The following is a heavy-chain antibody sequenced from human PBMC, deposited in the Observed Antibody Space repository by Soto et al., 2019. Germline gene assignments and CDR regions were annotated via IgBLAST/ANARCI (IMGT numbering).Heavy chain of an antibody. D-gene: IGHD2-21*02. J-gene: IGHJ6*02. V-gene: IGHV3-20*04. Sequence: GGSLRLSCAASGFTFSSYAMSWVRQAPGKGLEWVSGINWNGGSTGYADSVKGRFTISRDNAKNSLYLQMNSLRAEDTAVYYCARDPSVVVTAHRDYYYYGMDVWGQGTTVTVSS. CDR3: ARDPSVVVTAHRDYYYYGMDV. CDR1: GFTFSSYA. CDR2: INWNGGST.